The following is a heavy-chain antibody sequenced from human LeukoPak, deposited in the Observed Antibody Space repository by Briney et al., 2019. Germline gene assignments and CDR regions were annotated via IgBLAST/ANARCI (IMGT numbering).Heavy chain of an antibody. V-gene: IGHV3-30*03. J-gene: IGHJ4*02. CDR1: GFTFSNYA. CDR3: ARSKSGSSWYLPDY. CDR2: ISYDGSIE. D-gene: IGHD6-13*01. Sequence: GGSLRLSCAASGFTFSNYAMNWVRQAPGKGLEWLAVISYDGSIEYYADSVKGRFTISRDNSKNTLYLQMNSLRAEDTAVYYCARSKSGSSWYLPDYWGQGALVTVSS.